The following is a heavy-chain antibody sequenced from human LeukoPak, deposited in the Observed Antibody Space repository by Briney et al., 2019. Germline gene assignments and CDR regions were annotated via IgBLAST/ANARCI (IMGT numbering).Heavy chain of an antibody. CDR1: GFTFSSYW. CDR3: ARGVFLDY. Sequence: PGGSLRLSCAASGFTFSSYWVSWVRQAPGKGLEWVANIKQDGSEKYYVDSVKGRFTISRDNAKNSLYLQMNSLRAEDTAVYYCARGVFLDYWGQGTLVTVSS. CDR2: IKQDGSEK. V-gene: IGHV3-7*01. J-gene: IGHJ4*02.